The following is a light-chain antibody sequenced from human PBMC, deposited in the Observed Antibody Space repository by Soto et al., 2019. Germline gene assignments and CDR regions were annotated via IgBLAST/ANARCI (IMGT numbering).Light chain of an antibody. Sequence: EILLTQSPATLSFTPGERSTLSCRASQSVSSSYLAWYQQKPGQAPRLLIYGASSRATGIPDRFSGSGSGTDFTLTISRLETEDFAVYYCQQYGSSRTFGQGTKVDIK. J-gene: IGKJ1*01. V-gene: IGKV3-20*01. CDR3: QQYGSSRT. CDR2: GAS. CDR1: QSVSSSY.